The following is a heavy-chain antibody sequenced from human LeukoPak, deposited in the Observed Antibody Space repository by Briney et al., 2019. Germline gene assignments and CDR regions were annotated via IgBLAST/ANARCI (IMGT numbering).Heavy chain of an antibody. V-gene: IGHV1-2*02. D-gene: IGHD1-26*01. J-gene: IGHJ3*02. Sequence: ASVKVSCKASGYTFTGYYMHWVRQAPGQGLEWMGWINPNSGGTNYAQKFQGRVTMTRDTSISTAYMELSRLRSDDTAVYYCAREARIVGATRVAFDIWGQGTMVTVSS. CDR1: GYTFTGYY. CDR2: INPNSGGT. CDR3: AREARIVGATRVAFDI.